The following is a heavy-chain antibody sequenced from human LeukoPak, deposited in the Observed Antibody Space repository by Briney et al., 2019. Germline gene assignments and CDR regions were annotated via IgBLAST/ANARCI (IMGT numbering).Heavy chain of an antibody. CDR3: AREEYYDSSSYYSPPND. D-gene: IGHD3-22*01. Sequence: GSSVKVSCKASGGTFSSYAISWVRQAPGQGLEWMGGIIPIFGTANYAQKFQGRVTITADESTSTAYMELSSLRSEDTAVYYCAREEYYDSSSYYSPPNDWGQGTLVTVSS. J-gene: IGHJ4*02. CDR1: GGTFSSYA. V-gene: IGHV1-69*01. CDR2: IIPIFGTA.